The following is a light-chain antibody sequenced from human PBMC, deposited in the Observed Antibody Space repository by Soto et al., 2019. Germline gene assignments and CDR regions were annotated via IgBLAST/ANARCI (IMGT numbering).Light chain of an antibody. CDR3: QQYKDWPTT. J-gene: IGKJ1*01. V-gene: IGKV3-11*01. CDR2: GAS. Sequence: EIALTQSPATLSLSPGERATLSCRASQSVSRYLAWYQQRPGQAPRLLIHGASNRANGIPARFSGSASGTDFTLTISSLEPEDFAVYSCQQYKDWPTTFGQGTKVEIK. CDR1: QSVSRY.